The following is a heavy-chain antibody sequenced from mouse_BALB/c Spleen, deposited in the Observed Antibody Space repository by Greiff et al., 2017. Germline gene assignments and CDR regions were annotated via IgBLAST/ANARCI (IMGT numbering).Heavy chain of an antibody. J-gene: IGHJ3*01. V-gene: IGHV1S81*02. Sequence: VQLQQPGAELVKPGASVKLSCKASGYTFTSYWMHWVKQRPGQGLEWIGEINPSNGRTNYNEKFKSKATLTVDKSSSTAYMQLSSLASEDSAVYYCARGTLSGGGFAYWGQGTLVTVSA. D-gene: IGHD1-1*02. CDR3: ARGTLSGGGFAY. CDR1: GYTFTSYW. CDR2: INPSNGRT.